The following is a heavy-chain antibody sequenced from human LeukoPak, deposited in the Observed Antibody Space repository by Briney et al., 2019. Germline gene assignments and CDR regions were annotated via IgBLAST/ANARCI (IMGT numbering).Heavy chain of an antibody. CDR3: ATAGWHFDY. D-gene: IGHD2-15*01. V-gene: IGHV4-61*02. Sequence: KPSETLSLTCTVSGASISSGNYYWNWIRQPAGKGLEWIGRIYTTGSTNYNPSLKSRVTISVDTSKNQFSLKLSSVTAADTAVYYCATAGWHFDYWGQGTLVTVSS. J-gene: IGHJ4*02. CDR2: IYTTGST. CDR1: GASISSGNYY.